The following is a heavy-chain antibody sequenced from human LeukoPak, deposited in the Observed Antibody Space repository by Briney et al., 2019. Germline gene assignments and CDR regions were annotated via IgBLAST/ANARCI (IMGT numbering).Heavy chain of an antibody. D-gene: IGHD6-19*01. CDR2: IYPGDSDT. CDR3: ARLGGATVARSLDY. CDR1: GYTFNTYW. V-gene: IGHV5-51*01. Sequence: GESLKISCKGSGYTFNTYWIAWVRQMPGKGLEWMGIIYPGDSDTRYIPSFEGQVTISADKSISTAYLQWSSLKASDTAMYYCARLGGATVARSLDYWGQGTLVTVSS. J-gene: IGHJ4*02.